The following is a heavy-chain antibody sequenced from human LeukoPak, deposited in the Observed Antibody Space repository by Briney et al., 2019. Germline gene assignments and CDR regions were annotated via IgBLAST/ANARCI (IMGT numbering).Heavy chain of an antibody. CDR3: ARHTALGRWLPPFDY. Sequence: PSETLSLTCTVSGGSISSYYWSWIRQPAGKGLEWIGRIYTSGSTNYNPSLKSRVTMSVDTSKNQFSLKLSSVTAADTAVYYCARHTALGRWLPPFDYWGQGTLVTVSS. D-gene: IGHD5-24*01. CDR1: GGSISSYY. V-gene: IGHV4-4*07. CDR2: IYTSGST. J-gene: IGHJ4*02.